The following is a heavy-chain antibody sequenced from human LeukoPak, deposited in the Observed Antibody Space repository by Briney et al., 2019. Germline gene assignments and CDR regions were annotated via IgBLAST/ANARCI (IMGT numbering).Heavy chain of an antibody. CDR3: ARHTTDRPNLIDH. CDR2: INYDGTST. J-gene: IGHJ4*02. V-gene: IGHV3-74*01. D-gene: IGHD6-6*01. CDR1: GFTFSSKTYW. Sequence: GGSLRLSCAASGFTFSSKTYWMHWVRQAPGKRLVWVSRINYDGTSTNYADSVKGRFTISRDNARDTLYLQMNSLRAEDTAVYYCARHTTDRPNLIDHWGQGTLVTVSS.